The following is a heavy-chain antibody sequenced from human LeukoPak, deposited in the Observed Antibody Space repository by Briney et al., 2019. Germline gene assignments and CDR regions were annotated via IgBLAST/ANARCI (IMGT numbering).Heavy chain of an antibody. Sequence: ASVKVSCKTFGYTFTSHTITWVRQAPGQGLEWMGWITTYNGDTNYAQKLQDRVTMTTDTTTSTAYMELRSLRSDDTAIYYCARDYSSGWYSVDYWGQGTLITVSS. CDR2: ITTYNGDT. CDR3: ARDYSSGWYSVDY. D-gene: IGHD6-19*01. CDR1: GYTFTSHT. J-gene: IGHJ4*02. V-gene: IGHV1-18*01.